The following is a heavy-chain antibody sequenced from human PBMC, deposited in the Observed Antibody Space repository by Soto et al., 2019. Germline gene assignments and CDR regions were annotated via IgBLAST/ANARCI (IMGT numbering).Heavy chain of an antibody. J-gene: IGHJ5*02. D-gene: IGHD3-10*01. V-gene: IGHV4-39*01. CDR3: ARHQGDVLLWFGELESNWFDP. CDR2: IYYSGST. Sequence: SETLSLTCTVSCGSISSSSYYWGWIRQPPGKGLEWIGSIYYSGSTYYNPSLKSRVTISVDTSKNQFSLKLSSVTAADTAVYYCARHQGDVLLWFGELESNWFDPWGQGTLVT. CDR1: CGSISSSSYY.